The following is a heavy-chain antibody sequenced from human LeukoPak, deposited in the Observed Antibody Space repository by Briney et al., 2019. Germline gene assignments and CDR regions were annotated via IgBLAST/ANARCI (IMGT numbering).Heavy chain of an antibody. J-gene: IGHJ5*02. V-gene: IGHV4-59*08. D-gene: IGHD3-9*01. Sequence: SETLSLTCTVSGGSINSYYWSWVRQPPGKGLEWIGYIYYSGSTNYNPSLKSRVTISVDTSNNKFSLKLTSLTAADTAVYYCARSSSGYDILTGYYGDWFDPWGQGTLVTVSS. CDR2: IYYSGST. CDR1: GGSINSYY. CDR3: ARSSSGYDILTGYYGDWFDP.